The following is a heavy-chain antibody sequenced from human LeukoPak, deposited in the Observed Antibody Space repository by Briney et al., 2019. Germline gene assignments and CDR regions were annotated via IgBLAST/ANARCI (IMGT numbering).Heavy chain of an antibody. Sequence: SETLSLTCTVSGGSISSSSYYWGWIRQPPGKGLEWIGSIYYSGSTYYNPSLKSRVTISVDTSKNQFSLKLGSVTAADTAVYYCARGEAAAAADWYFDLWGRGTLVTVSS. V-gene: IGHV4-39*07. CDR1: GGSISSSSYY. D-gene: IGHD6-13*01. CDR3: ARGEAAAAADWYFDL. CDR2: IYYSGST. J-gene: IGHJ2*01.